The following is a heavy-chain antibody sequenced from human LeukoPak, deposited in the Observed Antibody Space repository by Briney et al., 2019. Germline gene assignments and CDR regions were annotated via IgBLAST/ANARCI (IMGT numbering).Heavy chain of an antibody. Sequence: GGSLRLSCAASGFTFSSYAMSWVRQAPGKGLEWVSAISGSGGSTYYADSVKGRFTISRDNSKNTLYLQMNSLRAEDTAVYYCAKEVDYDSSGYYYTPLDYWGQGTLVTVSS. CDR3: AKEVDYDSSGYYYTPLDY. J-gene: IGHJ4*02. CDR2: ISGSGGST. CDR1: GFTFSSYA. D-gene: IGHD3-22*01. V-gene: IGHV3-23*01.